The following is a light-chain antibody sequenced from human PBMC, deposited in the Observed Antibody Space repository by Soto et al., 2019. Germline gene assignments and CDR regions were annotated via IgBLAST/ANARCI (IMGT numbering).Light chain of an antibody. J-gene: IGLJ1*01. CDR1: SSDVGSYYH. CDR3: ISYTGSSTSYV. V-gene: IGLV2-14*01. Sequence: QSVLTQPSSVSGSRGKSITISCSGTSSDVGSYYHVAWYQQFPGKTPKLMIYAVSNRPSGVSNRFSGSKSGNTASLTISGLQAEDEADYYCISYTGSSTSYVFGTGTKVTVL. CDR2: AVS.